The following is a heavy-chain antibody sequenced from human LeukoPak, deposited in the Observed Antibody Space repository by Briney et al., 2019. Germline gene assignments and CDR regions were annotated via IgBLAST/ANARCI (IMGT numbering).Heavy chain of an antibody. V-gene: IGHV3-30*04. Sequence: GRSLRLSCAASGFTFSSYAMHWVRQAPGKGLEWVAVISYEGGNKYYAESVKGRFTISRDNSKNTQYLQMNSLRAEDTAVYYCARSQGYYGSGSYSEGNWFDPWGQGTLVTVSS. CDR1: GFTFSSYA. CDR3: ARSQGYYGSGSYSEGNWFDP. D-gene: IGHD3-10*01. J-gene: IGHJ5*02. CDR2: ISYEGGNK.